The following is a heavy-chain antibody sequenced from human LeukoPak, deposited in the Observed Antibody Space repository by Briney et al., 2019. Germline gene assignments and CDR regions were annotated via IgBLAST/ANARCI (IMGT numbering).Heavy chain of an antibody. CDR2: IKSKTDGGTT. CDR1: GFTFSNAW. V-gene: IGHV3-15*01. D-gene: IGHD2-21*02. CDR3: TTDRENKAYCGGDCYRDDAFDI. Sequence: GGSLRLSCAASGFTFSNAWMSWVRQAPGKGLEWVGLIKSKTDGGTTDYAAPVKGRFTISRDDSKNTLYLQMNSLKTEDTAVYYCTTDRENKAYCGGDCYRDDAFDIWGQGTMVTVSS. J-gene: IGHJ3*02.